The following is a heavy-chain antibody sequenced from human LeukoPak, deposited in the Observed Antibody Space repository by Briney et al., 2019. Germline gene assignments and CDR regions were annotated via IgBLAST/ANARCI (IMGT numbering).Heavy chain of an antibody. CDR1: SGAISGYY. Sequence: RSETLSLTCAVSSGAISGYYYSWIRQPPGKGPERLGYIYYSGSTNYNPSHKSRVTISVDTSKNQFSLKLSSVTAADTAVYYCARSRRDGYNLKAWAYAFDIWGQGTMVTVSS. J-gene: IGHJ3*02. CDR2: IYYSGST. CDR3: ARSRRDGYNLKAWAYAFDI. V-gene: IGHV4-59*01. D-gene: IGHD5-24*01.